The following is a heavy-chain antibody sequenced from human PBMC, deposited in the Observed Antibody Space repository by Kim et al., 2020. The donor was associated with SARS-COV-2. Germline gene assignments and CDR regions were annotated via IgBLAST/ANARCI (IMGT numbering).Heavy chain of an antibody. CDR1: GFIVSSNY. J-gene: IGHJ5*02. V-gene: IGHV3-53*01. CDR2: IDSGGTT. Sequence: GGSLRLSCAASGFIVSSNYMSWVRQAPGKGLEWVSGIDSGGTTYNADSVAGRFTISRDISKNTLCLQMNSVRAEDTAVYYCARGWLAEPWGQGSLVTVSS. CDR3: ARGWLAEP. D-gene: IGHD5-12*01.